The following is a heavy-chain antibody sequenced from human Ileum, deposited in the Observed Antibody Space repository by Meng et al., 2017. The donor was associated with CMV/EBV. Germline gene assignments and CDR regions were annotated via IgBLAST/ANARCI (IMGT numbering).Heavy chain of an antibody. CDR3: ARGGGFL. J-gene: IGHJ4*02. CDR2: ISSDGTKK. V-gene: IGHV3-30*04. Sequence: LTLSYAAYGFTFSNYVMHWVRQAPGKGLEWVAVISSDGTKKYYTDSVKGRLTISRDNSNKTLYLQMNNVRADDGAVYYCARGGGFLWGQGTLVTVSS. D-gene: IGHD2-15*01. CDR1: GFTFSNYV.